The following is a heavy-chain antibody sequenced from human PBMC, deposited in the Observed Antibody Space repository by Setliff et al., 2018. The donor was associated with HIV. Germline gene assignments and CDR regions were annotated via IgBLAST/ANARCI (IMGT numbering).Heavy chain of an antibody. V-gene: IGHV4-34*01. CDR1: GGSFSGYC. J-gene: IGHJ6*03. Sequence: PSETLSLTCAVYGGSFSGYCWSWIRQPPGKGLEWIGEINHSGRTKYNPSLKSRVTTSVDTSKNQFSLRLSSVTAADTAVYYCVRVSCSSWYSIPRNYYYSMDVWGEGTTVTVS. CDR2: INHSGRT. CDR3: VRVSCSSWYSIPRNYYYSMDV. D-gene: IGHD6-13*01.